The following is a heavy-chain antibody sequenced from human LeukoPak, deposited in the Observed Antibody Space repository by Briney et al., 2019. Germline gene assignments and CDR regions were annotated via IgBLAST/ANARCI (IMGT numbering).Heavy chain of an antibody. CDR2: ISGSGGST. CDR1: GFTFSSYA. D-gene: IGHD2-2*02. Sequence: PGGSLRLSCAASGFTFSSYAMSWVRQAPGKGLEWVSAISGSGGSTYYADSVKGRFTISRDNSKNTLYLQMNSLRAEDTAVYYCAKSGRDIVVVPAAIRRDAFDIWGQGTMVTVSS. V-gene: IGHV3-23*01. J-gene: IGHJ3*02. CDR3: AKSGRDIVVVPAAIRRDAFDI.